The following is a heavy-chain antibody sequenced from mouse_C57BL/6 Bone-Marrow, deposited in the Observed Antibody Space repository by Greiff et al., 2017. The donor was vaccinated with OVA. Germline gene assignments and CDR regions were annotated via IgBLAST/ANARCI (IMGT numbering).Heavy chain of an antibody. CDR3: ARWRSLYAMDY. J-gene: IGHJ4*01. V-gene: IGHV3-8*01. CDR2: IIYSGIT. CDR1: FSSLPLSS. Sequence: QQSSPFLSPPPPPLSLPFSFPFSSLPLSSFPFLLHLPFHKLYYIFYIIYSGITYYNPSLKSRISITRDTSKNQYYLQLNSVTTEDTATYYCARWRSLYAMDYCGQGTSVTVSS.